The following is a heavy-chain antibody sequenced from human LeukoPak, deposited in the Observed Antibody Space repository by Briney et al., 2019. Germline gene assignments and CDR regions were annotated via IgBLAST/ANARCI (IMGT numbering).Heavy chain of an antibody. D-gene: IGHD4-11*01. CDR2: IYDSGST. CDR1: GGSIGSYY. V-gene: IGHV4-59*12. CDR3: ARLYSTSWYYFDY. J-gene: IGHJ4*02. Sequence: SETLSLTCTVSGGSIGSYYWSWIRQPPGKGLEWIGYIYDSGSTNYNPFLKSRVTIAVDTSRNQFSLKLTSVTAADTAMYYCARLYSTSWYYFDYWGQGTLVTGSS.